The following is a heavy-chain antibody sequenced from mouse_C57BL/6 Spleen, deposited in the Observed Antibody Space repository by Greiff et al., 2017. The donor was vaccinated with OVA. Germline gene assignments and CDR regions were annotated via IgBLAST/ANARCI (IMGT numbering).Heavy chain of an antibody. D-gene: IGHD2-14*01. CDR1: GFTFSDYY. CDR2: ISNGGGST. CDR3: ARHEVRRRDWFAY. Sequence: EVKLMESGGGLVQPGGSLKLSCAASGFTFSDYYMYWVRQTPEKRLEWVAYISNGGGSTYYPDTVKGRFTISRDNAKNTLYLQMRRLKSEDTAMYYCARHEVRRRDWFAYWGQGTLVTVSA. V-gene: IGHV5-12*01. J-gene: IGHJ3*01.